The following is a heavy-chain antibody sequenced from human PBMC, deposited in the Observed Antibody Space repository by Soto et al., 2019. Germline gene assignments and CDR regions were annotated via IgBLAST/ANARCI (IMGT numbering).Heavy chain of an antibody. CDR2: IYYSGST. V-gene: IGHV4-61*01. D-gene: IGHD3-3*01. Sequence: PSETLSLTCTVSGGSFRSGSYYWSWIRQPPGKGLEWIGYIYYSGSTNYNPSLKSRVTISVDTSKNQFSLKLSSVTAADTAVYYCARDNVGDYDFWSGYYTGYYYYYGMDVWGQGTTVTVSS. CDR3: ARDNVGDYDFWSGYYTGYYYYYGMDV. CDR1: GGSFRSGSYY. J-gene: IGHJ6*02.